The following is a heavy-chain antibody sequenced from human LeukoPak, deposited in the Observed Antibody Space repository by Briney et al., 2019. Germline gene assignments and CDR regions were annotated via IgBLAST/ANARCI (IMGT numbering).Heavy chain of an antibody. V-gene: IGHV4-61*02. CDR1: GGSISSGSYY. J-gene: IGHJ6*03. D-gene: IGHD2-2*01. CDR3: AREEDIVVVPAALYYYYMDV. Sequence: PSQTLSLTCTVSGGSISSGSYYWSWIRQPAGKGLEWIGRIYTSGSTNYNPSLKSRFTISVDTSKNQFSLKLSSVTAAVTAVYYCAREEDIVVVPAALYYYYMDVWGKGTTVTVSS. CDR2: IYTSGST.